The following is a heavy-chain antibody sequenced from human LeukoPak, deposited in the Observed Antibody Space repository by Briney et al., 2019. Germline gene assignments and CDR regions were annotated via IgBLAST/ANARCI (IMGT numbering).Heavy chain of an antibody. CDR2: IYYSGST. D-gene: IGHD1-26*01. CDR1: GGSLSSYY. CDR3: ARDRGGSFTNFDY. V-gene: IGHV4-4*07. Sequence: SETLSLTCTVSGGSLSSYYWNWIRQPAGKGLEWIGSIYYSGSTYYNPSLKSRVTISVDTSKNQFSLKLSSVTAADTAVYYCARDRGGSFTNFDYWGQGTLVTVSS. J-gene: IGHJ4*02.